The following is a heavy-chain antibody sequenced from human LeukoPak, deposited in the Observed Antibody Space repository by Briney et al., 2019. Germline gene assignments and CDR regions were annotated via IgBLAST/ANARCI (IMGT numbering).Heavy chain of an antibody. Sequence: PSETLSLTCTVSGGSISSGGYYWSWIRQPAGKGLEWIGRIYTSGSTNYNPSLKRRVTISVDTSKNQFSLQLSSATAAATAEYYWARGAYGDCPWGQGTLVTVSS. CDR3: ARGAYGDCP. CDR2: IYTSGST. CDR1: GGSISSGGYY. V-gene: IGHV4-61*02. J-gene: IGHJ5*02. D-gene: IGHD4-17*01.